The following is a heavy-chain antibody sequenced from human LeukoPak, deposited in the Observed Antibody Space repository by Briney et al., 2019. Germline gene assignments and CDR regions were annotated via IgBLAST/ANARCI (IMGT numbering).Heavy chain of an antibody. CDR3: AKDPSGSWYWGEWFDY. J-gene: IGHJ4*02. CDR1: GFTFDDYA. V-gene: IGHV3-43*02. D-gene: IGHD6-13*01. Sequence: GGSLRLSCAASGFTFDDYAMHWVRQAPGKGLEWVSLISGDGGSTYYADSVKGRFTISRDNSKNSLYLQMNSLRTEDTASYYCAKDPSGSWYWGEWFDYWGQGTLVTVSS. CDR2: ISGDGGST.